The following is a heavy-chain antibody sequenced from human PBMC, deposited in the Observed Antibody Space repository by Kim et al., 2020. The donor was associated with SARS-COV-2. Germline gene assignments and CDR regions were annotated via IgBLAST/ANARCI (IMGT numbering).Heavy chain of an antibody. D-gene: IGHD3-9*01. J-gene: IGHJ6*02. CDR3: AKKKSLLNGMDG. Sequence: GGSLRLSCAASGFTFTTYAMDWVRQAAGKGLEWVSHVSSGSGGNTYYSDSVKGRFTTSRDNSKKILYLQMNCLRAEDTAVYFCAKKKSLLNGMDGWGQGTTRTLSS. V-gene: IGHV3-23*01. CDR2: SSGSGGNT. CDR1: GFTFTTYA.